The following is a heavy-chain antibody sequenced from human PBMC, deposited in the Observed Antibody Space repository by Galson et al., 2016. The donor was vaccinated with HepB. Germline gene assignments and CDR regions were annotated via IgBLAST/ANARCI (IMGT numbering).Heavy chain of an antibody. CDR2: ISGSGATT. CDR1: GFTFSSYA. D-gene: IGHD1-26*01. Sequence: SLRLSCAASGFTFSSYAMHWVRQAPGKGLEWVSTISGSGATTYYEDSLKGRFTISRDNGKRTLYLQMNRLRAEDTAVYFCTKDPVSGGYVPTWFQYWGQGTLVTVAS. J-gene: IGHJ4*02. V-gene: IGHV3-23*01. CDR3: TKDPVSGGYVPTWFQY.